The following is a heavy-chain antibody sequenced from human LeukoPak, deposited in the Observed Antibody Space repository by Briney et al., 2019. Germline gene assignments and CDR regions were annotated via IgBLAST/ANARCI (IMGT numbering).Heavy chain of an antibody. V-gene: IGHV3-30-3*01. D-gene: IGHD4-11*01. J-gene: IGHJ4*02. CDR1: GFTFSSYA. Sequence: GGSLSLSCAASGFTFSSYAMHWVRQAPGKGLEWVAVISYDGSNKYYADSVKGRFTISRDNSKNTLYLQMNSLRAEDTAVYYCARPCMTTVTTYFDYWGQGTLVTVSS. CDR2: ISYDGSNK. CDR3: ARPCMTTVTTYFDY.